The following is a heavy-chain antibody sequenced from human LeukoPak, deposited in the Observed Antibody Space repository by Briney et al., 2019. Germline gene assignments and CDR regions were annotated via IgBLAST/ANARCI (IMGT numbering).Heavy chain of an antibody. J-gene: IGHJ6*03. CDR2: IYTGSKT. CDR3: ARLETWNHDFWSGRPRGYMEV. V-gene: IGHV3-53*01. CDR1: AFSVSRNH. Sequence: PGGSLRLSCVASAFSVSRNHVTWVRQAPGKGLEWVSLIYTGSKTDYADSVKGRFTISRDNSKNTVYLQMNSLRAEDTAVYYCARLETWNHDFWSGRPRGYMEVWGKGTTVTVSS. D-gene: IGHD3-3*01.